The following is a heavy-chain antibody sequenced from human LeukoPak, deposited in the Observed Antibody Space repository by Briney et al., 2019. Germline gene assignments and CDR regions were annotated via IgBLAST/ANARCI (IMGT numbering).Heavy chain of an antibody. CDR3: ARPHRAVGYCSSTSCYRLARFDY. V-gene: IGHV1-69*13. CDR1: GGTFSSYA. Sequence: GASVKVSCKASGGTFSSYAISWVRQAPGQGLEWMGGIIPIFGTANYAQKFQGRVTITADESTSTAYMELSSLRSEDTAVYYCARPHRAVGYCSSTSCYRLARFDYWGQGTLVTVSS. J-gene: IGHJ4*02. CDR2: IIPIFGTA. D-gene: IGHD2-2*01.